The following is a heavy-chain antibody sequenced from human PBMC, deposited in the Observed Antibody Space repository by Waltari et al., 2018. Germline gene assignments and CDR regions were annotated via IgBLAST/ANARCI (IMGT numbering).Heavy chain of an antibody. CDR1: GFTFSSYA. V-gene: IGHV3-30-3*01. J-gene: IGHJ4*02. CDR2: ISYDGSNK. Sequence: QVQLVESGGGVVQPGRSLRLSCAASGFTFSSYAMHWGRQAPGKGLEWVAVISYDGSNKYYADSVKGRFTISRDNSKNTLYLQMNSLRAEDTAVYFCARDGPGSGRLDYWGQGTLVTVSS. D-gene: IGHD3-10*01. CDR3: ARDGPGSGRLDY.